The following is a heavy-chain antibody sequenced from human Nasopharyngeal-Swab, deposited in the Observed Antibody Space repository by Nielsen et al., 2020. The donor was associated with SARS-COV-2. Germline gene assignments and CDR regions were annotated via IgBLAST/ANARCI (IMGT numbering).Heavy chain of an antibody. V-gene: IGHV3-66*02. Sequence: GESLKISCAASGITVSSNYMSWVRQAPGKGLEWVSVIYSGGSTYYADSVKGRFTIPRDNSKNTLYLQMNSLRAEDTDVYYCARGRGYDFWSGHRGWFDPWGQGTLVTVSS. J-gene: IGHJ5*02. CDR1: GITVSSNY. CDR2: IYSGGST. D-gene: IGHD3-3*01. CDR3: ARGRGYDFWSGHRGWFDP.